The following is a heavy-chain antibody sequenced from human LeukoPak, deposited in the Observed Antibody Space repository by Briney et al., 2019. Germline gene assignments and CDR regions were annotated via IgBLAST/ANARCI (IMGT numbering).Heavy chain of an antibody. Sequence: GESLKISCAVSGFTVGTNYMTWVLQAPGKGLEWVSIIYSGGSTYYADSVKGRFTISRDNSKNTLYLQMNSLRAEDTAVYYCARWSADYKGAFDYWGQGTLVTVSS. CDR1: GFTVGTNY. V-gene: IGHV3-66*01. CDR2: IYSGGST. J-gene: IGHJ4*02. D-gene: IGHD3/OR15-3a*01. CDR3: ARWSADYKGAFDY.